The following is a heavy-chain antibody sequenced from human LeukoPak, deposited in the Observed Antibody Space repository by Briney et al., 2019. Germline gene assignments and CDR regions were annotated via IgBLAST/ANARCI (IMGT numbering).Heavy chain of an antibody. D-gene: IGHD1-26*01. J-gene: IGHJ4*02. CDR3: ARRGGSGRAFDY. V-gene: IGHV4-39*01. CDR2: IYYTGST. CDR1: GASISGGTYY. Sequence: SETLSLTCSVSGASISGGTYYWGWIRQPPGKGLEWIGSIYYTGSTYDNPSLKSRVTISVDTSKNQYSLKLSSVTAADTAVYYCARRGGSGRAFDYWGQGTLVTVSS.